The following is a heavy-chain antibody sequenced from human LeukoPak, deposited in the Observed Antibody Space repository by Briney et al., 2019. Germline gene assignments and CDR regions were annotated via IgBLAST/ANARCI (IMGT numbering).Heavy chain of an antibody. CDR3: AKNRRGAYCGGACYVFDY. Sequence: GGSLRLSCAASGFTFSGSAMHWVRQASGKGLEWVGRIRSKANSYATAYAASVKGRFTISRDDSKNTAYLQMNSLRTEDTATYYCAKNRRGAYCGGACYVFDYWGQGTLVSVSS. CDR1: GFTFSGSA. J-gene: IGHJ4*02. D-gene: IGHD2-21*02. V-gene: IGHV3-73*01. CDR2: IRSKANSYAT.